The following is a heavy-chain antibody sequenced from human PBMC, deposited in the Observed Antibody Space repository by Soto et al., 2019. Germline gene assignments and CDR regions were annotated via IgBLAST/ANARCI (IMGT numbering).Heavy chain of an antibody. J-gene: IGHJ4*02. V-gene: IGHV4-39*01. CDR2: IYYSGST. D-gene: IGHD3-10*01. CDR3: ARQARFGELIAFDY. CDR1: GGSISSSSYC. Sequence: SETLSLTCTVSGGSISSSSYCWGWIRQPPGKGLEWIGSIYYSGSTYYNPSLKSRVTISVDTSKNQFSLKLSSVTAADTAVYYCARQARFGELIAFDYWGQGTLVTVSS.